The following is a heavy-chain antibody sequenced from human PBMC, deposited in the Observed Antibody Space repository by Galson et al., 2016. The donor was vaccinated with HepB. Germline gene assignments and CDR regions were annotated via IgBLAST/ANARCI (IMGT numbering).Heavy chain of an antibody. Sequence: SLRLSCAASGFTLSNAWMSWVRQAPGKGLEWVGRIKSKTDGGTTDYAAPVKGRFTISRDDSKNTLYLQMNSLKTEDTAVYYCTTQYCSGGSCYSRFRARHAIDIWGQGTMVTVSS. CDR1: GFTLSNAW. CDR2: IKSKTDGGTT. CDR3: TTQYCSGGSCYSRFRARHAIDI. D-gene: IGHD2-15*01. J-gene: IGHJ3*02. V-gene: IGHV3-15*01.